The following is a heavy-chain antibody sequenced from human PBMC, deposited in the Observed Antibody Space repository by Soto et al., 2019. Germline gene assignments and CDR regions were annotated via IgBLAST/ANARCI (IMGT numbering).Heavy chain of an antibody. CDR1: GYTFSSHF. D-gene: IGHD5-12*01. CDR3: TRDRAYGAYDWAF. CDR2: INPSDGRA. J-gene: IGHJ4*02. Sequence: QVQLVQSGAEVKKPGASVMLSCKASGYTFSSHFLHWVRQAPGQGPEWMGVINPSDGRATYAQKFQGRVTMTRDTPTSTGYMELRSLRSDDTAVYYCTRDRAYGAYDWAFWGQGTLVTVSS. V-gene: IGHV1-46*01.